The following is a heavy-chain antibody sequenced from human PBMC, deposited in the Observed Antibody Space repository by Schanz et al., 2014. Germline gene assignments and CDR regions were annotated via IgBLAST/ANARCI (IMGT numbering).Heavy chain of an antibody. V-gene: IGHV3-53*01. D-gene: IGHD5-12*01. Sequence: QLVESGGGLIQPGGSLRLSCAVSGFTVNTNYMSWVRQAPGKGLEWISSMYINSGSTQYADSVKGRFIISRDSSKNTLFLQMNSLRAEDTAVYFCARDGGRDGYNLAFDVWGQGTLVTVSS. CDR1: GFTVNTNY. CDR3: ARDGGRDGYNLAFDV. CDR2: MYINSGST. J-gene: IGHJ3*01.